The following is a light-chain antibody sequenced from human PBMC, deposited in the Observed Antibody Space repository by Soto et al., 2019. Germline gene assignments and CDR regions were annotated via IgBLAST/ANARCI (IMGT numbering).Light chain of an antibody. Sequence: SVLTHLPSLSATPGQKVTISCSGSSSNIGNNFVSWYQQLPKTAPKLLIFDNNKRPSGIPDRFSGSKSGTSATLGITGLQNGDEADYYCGTWDTSLNAYVFGSGTKLTVL. CDR2: DNN. CDR3: GTWDTSLNAYV. V-gene: IGLV1-51*01. CDR1: SSNIGNNF. J-gene: IGLJ1*01.